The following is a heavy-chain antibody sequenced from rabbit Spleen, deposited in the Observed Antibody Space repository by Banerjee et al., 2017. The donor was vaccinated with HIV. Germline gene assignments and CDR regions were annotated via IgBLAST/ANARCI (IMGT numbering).Heavy chain of an antibody. V-gene: IGHV1S45*01. D-gene: IGHD1-1*01. CDR2: IDAGSSGFT. Sequence: QEQLVESGGDLVKPGASLTLTYKASGVSFSDNSYMCWVRQAPGKGLEWVVCIDAGSSGFTYFASWAKGRFTISKTASTTVTLQMTSLTAADTATYFCARDSSSSFSSYGMDLWGPGTLVTVS. CDR1: GVSFSDNSY. J-gene: IGHJ6*01. CDR3: ARDSSSSFSSYGMDL.